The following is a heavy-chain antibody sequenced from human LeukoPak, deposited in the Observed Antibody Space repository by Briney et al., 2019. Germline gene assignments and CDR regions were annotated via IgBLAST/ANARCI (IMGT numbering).Heavy chain of an antibody. V-gene: IGHV3-23*01. CDR2: ISGSGGST. CDR3: AKGRSDFDY. J-gene: IGHJ4*02. CDR1: GFTFSSYA. Sequence: GGSLRLSCAAPGFTFSSYAMSWVRQAPGKGLEWVSAISGSGGSTYYADSVKGRFTISRDNSKNTLYLQMNSLRVEDTSIYYCAKGRSDFDYWGQGILVTVSS.